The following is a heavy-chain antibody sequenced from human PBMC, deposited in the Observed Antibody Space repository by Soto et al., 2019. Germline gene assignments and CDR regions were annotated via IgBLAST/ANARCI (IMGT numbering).Heavy chain of an antibody. J-gene: IGHJ6*02. V-gene: IGHV3-30*03. CDR3: ATRIVGRSYDYDLDV. D-gene: IGHD3-22*01. CDR2: ILYDGSNK. CDR1: GFTFSSYG. Sequence: QAQLVESGGGVVQPGRSLRLSCAASGFTFSSYGMHWVRQAPGKGLEWVAVILYDGSNKYYADSVKGRFTISRDNSKNTLYLRMNSLRAEDRAVFYCATRIVGRSYDYDLDVWGQGTTVTVSS.